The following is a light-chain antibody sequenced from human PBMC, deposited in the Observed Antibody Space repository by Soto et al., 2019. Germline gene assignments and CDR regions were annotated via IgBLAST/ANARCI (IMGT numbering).Light chain of an antibody. Sequence: QSVLTQPCSVSGSPGQSVAISCTGTSSDVGGYNYVSWYQQHPGKAPKVMIYDVSKRPSGVPDRFSGSKSGNTASLTISGLQAEDEADYYCCSHAGSYTFVFGTGTKLTVL. CDR2: DVS. V-gene: IGLV2-11*01. J-gene: IGLJ1*01. CDR3: CSHAGSYTFV. CDR1: SSDVGGYNY.